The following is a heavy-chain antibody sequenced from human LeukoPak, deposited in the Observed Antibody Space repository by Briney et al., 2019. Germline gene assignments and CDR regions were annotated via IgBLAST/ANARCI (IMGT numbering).Heavy chain of an antibody. CDR1: GFTFSSYW. D-gene: IGHD3-16*01. CDR2: ISSDGSST. J-gene: IGHJ4*02. CDR3: ARDWGGYGPTSHDY. V-gene: IGHV3-74*01. Sequence: GGSLRLSCAASGFTFSSYWMHWVRQAPGRGLVWVSRISSDGSSTIYADSVKGRFTISGDSAKNTLYLQMNSLRAEDTAVYYCARDWGGYGPTSHDYWGQGTLVTVSS.